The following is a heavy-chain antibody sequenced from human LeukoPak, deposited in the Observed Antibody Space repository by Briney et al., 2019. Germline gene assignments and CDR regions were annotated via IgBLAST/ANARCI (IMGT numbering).Heavy chain of an antibody. V-gene: IGHV1-2*02. Sequence: ASVKVSCKASGYTFTGYYMYWVRQAPGQGLEWMGWINPNSGGTNYAQKFQGRVTMTRDTSISTAYMELSRLRSDDTAVYYCAREGDHYYGSGSYYNDYYYYYMDVWGKGTTVTISS. CDR2: INPNSGGT. CDR1: GYTFTGYY. D-gene: IGHD3-10*01. CDR3: AREGDHYYGSGSYYNDYYYYYMDV. J-gene: IGHJ6*03.